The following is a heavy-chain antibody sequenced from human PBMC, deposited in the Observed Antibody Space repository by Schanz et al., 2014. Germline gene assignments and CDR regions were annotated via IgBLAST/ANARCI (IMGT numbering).Heavy chain of an antibody. D-gene: IGHD3-10*01. CDR1: GFTFSAYA. CDR3: AKGRFGELSAFDI. Sequence: EVQLLESGGGLVQPGGSLRLSCAASGFTFSAYAMTWVRQIPGKGLEWVSAISASGGTTYYADSAKGRFTISRDNSKSTLYVEMNSLRAEDTAVYYCAKGRFGELSAFDIWGQGTMVTVSS. J-gene: IGHJ3*02. CDR2: ISASGGTT. V-gene: IGHV3-23*01.